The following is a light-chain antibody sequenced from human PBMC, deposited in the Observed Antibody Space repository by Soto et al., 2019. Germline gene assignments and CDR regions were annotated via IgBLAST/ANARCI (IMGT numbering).Light chain of an antibody. CDR2: DTS. CDR1: QSVRNK. V-gene: IGKV3-15*01. Sequence: EIFVTQSPSTRSVSPGERVTLSCRASQSVRNKVAWYQQKPGQTPRVIIYDTSTRAADIPARFSGSGYGTYFTLTISSLQSEDFAVYYCQQYNIWRSITFGPGTRLEIK. CDR3: QQYNIWRSIT. J-gene: IGKJ5*01.